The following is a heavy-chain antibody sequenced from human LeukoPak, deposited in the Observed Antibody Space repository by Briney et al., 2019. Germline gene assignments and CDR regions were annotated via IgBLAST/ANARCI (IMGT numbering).Heavy chain of an antibody. D-gene: IGHD6-13*01. V-gene: IGHV4-38-2*02. CDR3: AIAAAGMGLKPRIDTEFDP. CDR2: IYHSGST. Sequence: SETLSLTCTVSGYSISSGYYWGWIRQPPGKGLEWIGSIYHSGSTYYNPSLKSRVTISVDTSKNQFSLKLSSVTAADTAVYYCAIAAAGMGLKPRIDTEFDPWGQGTLVTVSS. J-gene: IGHJ5*02. CDR1: GYSISSGYY.